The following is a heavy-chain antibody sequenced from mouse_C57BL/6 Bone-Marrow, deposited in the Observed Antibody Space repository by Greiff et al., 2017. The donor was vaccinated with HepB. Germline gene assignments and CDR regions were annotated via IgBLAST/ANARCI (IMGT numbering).Heavy chain of an antibody. CDR1: RFTFSDYG. D-gene: IGHD2-3*01. V-gene: IGHV5-17*01. Sequence: EVQRVESGGGLVKPGGSLKLSCAASRFTFSDYGMHWVRQAPEKGLEWVAYISSGSSTIYYADTVKGRFTISRDNAKNTLFLQMTSLRSEDTAMYYCARQGWLPPYWYFDVWGTGTTVTVSS. CDR2: ISSGSSTI. J-gene: IGHJ1*03. CDR3: ARQGWLPPYWYFDV.